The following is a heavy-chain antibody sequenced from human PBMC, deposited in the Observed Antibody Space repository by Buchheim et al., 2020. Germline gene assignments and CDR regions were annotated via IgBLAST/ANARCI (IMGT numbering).Heavy chain of an antibody. J-gene: IGHJ4*02. D-gene: IGHD6-13*01. Sequence: QITLKESGPTLVKPTQTLTLTCTFSGFSLSTSGVGVGWIRQPPGKALEWLALIYWDDDKRYSPSLKIRLTITKDTSTNQVGLTMTNMDPVDTATYYCAHTSAAGPHRYFDYWGQGTL. CDR2: IYWDDDK. CDR1: GFSLSTSGVG. V-gene: IGHV2-5*02. CDR3: AHTSAAGPHRYFDY.